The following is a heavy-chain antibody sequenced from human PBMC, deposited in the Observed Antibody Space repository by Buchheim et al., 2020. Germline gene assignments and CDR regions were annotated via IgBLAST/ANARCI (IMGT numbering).Heavy chain of an antibody. CDR2: IYYSGST. V-gene: IGHV4-39*01. D-gene: IGHD3-3*01. J-gene: IGHJ6*02. CDR3: ARHFESFTIFGVVKTNGMDV. Sequence: QLQLQESGPGLVKPSETLSLTCTVSGGSISSSSYYWGWIRQPPGKGLEWIGSIYYSGSTYYNPSLKSRVTISVDTSKNPFSLKLSSVTAADTAVYYCARHFESFTIFGVVKTNGMDVWGQGTT. CDR1: GGSISSSSYY.